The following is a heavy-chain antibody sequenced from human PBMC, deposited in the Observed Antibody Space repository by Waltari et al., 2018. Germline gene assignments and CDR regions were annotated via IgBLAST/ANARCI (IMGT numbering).Heavy chain of an antibody. D-gene: IGHD2-2*01. V-gene: IGHV4-4*02. Sequence: QVQLQESGQGLVKPSGTLSLTCAVSGDSISGNYWWSWVRQSPEKGLEWIGQVYHSGKTHYNPSLQSRVTISVDKPKNQFSLNLNSVTAADTAVYYCAGDRAIVLFFDYWGRGTLVTVSS. CDR3: AGDRAIVLFFDY. J-gene: IGHJ4*02. CDR1: GDSISGNYW. CDR2: VYHSGKT.